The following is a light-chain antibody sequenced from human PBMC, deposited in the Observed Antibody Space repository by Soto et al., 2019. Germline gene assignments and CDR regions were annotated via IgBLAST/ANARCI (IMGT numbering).Light chain of an antibody. CDR3: QQRYAWPPLT. Sequence: EVVLTQSPATLSLSPGERATLSCRASQSVDPYVGWYQQKPGQAPRLLIYDASNRATGIPARFSGSGSGTDFTLTISSLEPEDFAVYYCQQRYAWPPLTFGGGTRVEVK. V-gene: IGKV3-11*01. CDR2: DAS. CDR1: QSVDPY. J-gene: IGKJ4*01.